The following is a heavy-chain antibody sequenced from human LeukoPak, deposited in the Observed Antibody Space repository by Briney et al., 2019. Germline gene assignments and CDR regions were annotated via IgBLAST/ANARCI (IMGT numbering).Heavy chain of an antibody. D-gene: IGHD3-9*01. CDR2: ISGGGGST. J-gene: IGHJ5*02. Sequence: GGSLRLSCAASGFTFSSYAMSWVRQAPGKGLEWVSAISGGGGSTYYADSVKGRFTISRDNSKNTLYLQMNSLRAEDTALYFCAKLAVYDILTGYYKNWFDPWGQGTLVSVSS. V-gene: IGHV3-23*01. CDR1: GFTFSSYA. CDR3: AKLAVYDILTGYYKNWFDP.